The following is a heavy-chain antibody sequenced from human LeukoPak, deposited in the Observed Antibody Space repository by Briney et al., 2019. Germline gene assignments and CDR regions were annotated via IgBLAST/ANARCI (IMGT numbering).Heavy chain of an antibody. CDR1: GFTVSDNY. Sequence: PGGSLRLSCAASGFTVSDNYMSWVRQAPGKGLEWVSVFYSSGSTYYADSVMGRFSISRDNSKNTLYLQMNSLRAEDAAVYYCARGRVARDGYKYNAFDIWGQGTMVTVSS. CDR2: FYSSGST. V-gene: IGHV3-53*01. D-gene: IGHD5-24*01. CDR3: ARGRVARDGYKYNAFDI. J-gene: IGHJ3*02.